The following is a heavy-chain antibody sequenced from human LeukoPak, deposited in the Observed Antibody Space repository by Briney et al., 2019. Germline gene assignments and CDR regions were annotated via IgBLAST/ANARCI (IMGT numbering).Heavy chain of an antibody. D-gene: IGHD6-19*01. CDR3: ARARYSSGWASDY. V-gene: IGHV1-2*02. CDR1: GYTFTGYY. Sequence: ASVTVSCKASGYTFTGYYMHWVRQAPGQGLEWMGWINPNSGGTNYAQKFQGRVTMTRDTSISTAYMELSRLRSDDTAVYYCARARYSSGWASDYWGQGTLVTVSS. CDR2: INPNSGGT. J-gene: IGHJ4*02.